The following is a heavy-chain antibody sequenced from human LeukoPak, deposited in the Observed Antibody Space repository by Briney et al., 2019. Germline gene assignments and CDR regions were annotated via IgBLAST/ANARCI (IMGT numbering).Heavy chain of an antibody. D-gene: IGHD4-17*01. CDR2: INHSGST. Sequence: SETLSLTCAVYGGSFSGYYWSWIRQPPGKGLEWIGEINHSGSTNYNPSLKSRVTISVDTSKNQFSLKLSSVTAADTAVYYCARGSDYGDYPYYYYYYGMDVWGQGTTATVSS. J-gene: IGHJ6*02. V-gene: IGHV4-34*01. CDR3: ARGSDYGDYPYYYYYYGMDV. CDR1: GGSFSGYY.